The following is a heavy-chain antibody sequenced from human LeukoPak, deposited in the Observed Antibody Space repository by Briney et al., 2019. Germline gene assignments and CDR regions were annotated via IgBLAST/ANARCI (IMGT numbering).Heavy chain of an antibody. CDR3: ARGRGYSSSSFDY. V-gene: IGHV4-34*01. J-gene: IGHJ4*02. Sequence: PSETLSLTCAVYGGSFSGYYWSWIRQPPGKGLEWIGEINHSGSTNYNPSLKSRVTISVDTSKNQFSLKLSSVTAVDTAVYYCARGRGYSSSSFDYWGQGTLVTVSS. CDR1: GGSFSGYY. D-gene: IGHD6-6*01. CDR2: INHSGST.